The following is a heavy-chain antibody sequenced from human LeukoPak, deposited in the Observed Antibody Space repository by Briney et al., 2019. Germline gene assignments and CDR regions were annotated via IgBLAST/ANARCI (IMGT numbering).Heavy chain of an antibody. D-gene: IGHD3-10*01. V-gene: IGHV3-74*01. J-gene: IGHJ5*02. CDR2: INSDGSST. Sequence: GGSLRLSCAASGFTFSSYWMYWVRQAPGKGLVWVSRINSDGSSTSYADSVKGRFTISRDNAKNTLYLQMNSLRAEDTAVYYCARDKKVRGVIPDNWFDPWGQGTLVSVSS. CDR3: ARDKKVRGVIPDNWFDP. CDR1: GFTFSSYW.